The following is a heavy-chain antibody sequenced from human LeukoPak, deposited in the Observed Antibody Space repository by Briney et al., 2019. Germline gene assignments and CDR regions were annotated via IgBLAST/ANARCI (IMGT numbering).Heavy chain of an antibody. D-gene: IGHD6-19*01. CDR2: ISSDGSNK. Sequence: GGSLRLSCAASGFTFSSYAMHWVRQAPGKGLEWVAVISSDGSNKYYADSVKGRFTISRDNSKNTLYVQMNSLRAEGTAVYYCARGGKRAVAGTRSPQYFQHWGQGTLVTVSS. J-gene: IGHJ1*01. CDR1: GFTFSSYA. V-gene: IGHV3-30*04. CDR3: ARGGKRAVAGTRSPQYFQH.